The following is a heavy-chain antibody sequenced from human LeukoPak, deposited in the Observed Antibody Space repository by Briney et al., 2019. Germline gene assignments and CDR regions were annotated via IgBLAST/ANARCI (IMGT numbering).Heavy chain of an antibody. CDR1: GGSISSGGYS. D-gene: IGHD3-22*01. Sequence: KASETLSLTCAVSGGSISSGGYSWSWIRQPPGKGLEWIGYIYSSGSTNYNPSLKSRVTISIDTSKNQFSLKLSSVTAADTAVYFCARSADNLYYRVIWFDPWGQGTLVTVSS. CDR3: ARSADNLYYRVIWFDP. V-gene: IGHV4-61*08. J-gene: IGHJ5*02. CDR2: IYSSGST.